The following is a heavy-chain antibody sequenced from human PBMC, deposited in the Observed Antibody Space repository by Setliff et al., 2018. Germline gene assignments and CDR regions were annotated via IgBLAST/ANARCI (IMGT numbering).Heavy chain of an antibody. V-gene: IGHV1-69*06. D-gene: IGHD6-6*01. J-gene: IGHJ6*03. Sequence: SVKVSCKAPGGTFNSFSITWVRQAPGQGLEWMGRIIPLFETTNYVEKFQGRVTITADKSTSTAYMELSRLTSEDTAVYYCALEYSNSSPTVYYYMDVWGKGTTVTVSS. CDR2: IIPLFETT. CDR1: GGTFNSFS. CDR3: ALEYSNSSPTVYYYMDV.